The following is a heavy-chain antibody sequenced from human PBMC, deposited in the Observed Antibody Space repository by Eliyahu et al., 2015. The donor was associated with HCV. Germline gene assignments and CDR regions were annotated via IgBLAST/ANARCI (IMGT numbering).Heavy chain of an antibody. Sequence: EVQLEQPRAEVKQSGESLKISCKGSGYNFPSYRIAWVRKTPGKGLEWMGFIYPGDFETRYSPSFQGHVTITVDKSINTAYLQWTSVKASDSGIYYCARVRTYDFWRDGMDVWGPGTTVSVSS. CDR3: ARVRTYDFWRDGMDV. CDR1: GYNFPSYR. D-gene: IGHD3-3*01. V-gene: IGHV5-51*01. J-gene: IGHJ6*02. CDR2: IYPGDFET.